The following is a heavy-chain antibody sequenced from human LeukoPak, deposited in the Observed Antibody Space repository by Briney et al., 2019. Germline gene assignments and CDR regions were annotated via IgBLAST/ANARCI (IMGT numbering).Heavy chain of an antibody. J-gene: IGHJ4*02. CDR1: GGSISSSSYY. CDR2: IYYSGST. Sequence: SETLPLTCIVSGGSISSSSYYWGWIRQPPGKGLEWIGSIYYSGSTYYNPSLKSRVTISVDTSKNQFSLKLSSVTAADTAVYYCARLTAIGFFPFDYWGQGTLVTVSS. V-gene: IGHV4-39*01. CDR3: ARLTAIGFFPFDY. D-gene: IGHD2-21*02.